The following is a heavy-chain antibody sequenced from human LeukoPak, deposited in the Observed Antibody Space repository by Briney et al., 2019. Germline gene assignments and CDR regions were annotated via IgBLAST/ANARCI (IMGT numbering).Heavy chain of an antibody. J-gene: IGHJ4*02. CDR3: ARRAGGYFDY. V-gene: IGHV1-46*04. Sequence: VASVKVSCKASGYTFTSDYIHWVRHAPGQGLEWVGIINPSRGDTTYAQKLQGRLTLIRDTSTSTVSMELSSLRSEDMAVYYCARRAGGYFDYWGQGTLVIVPS. CDR2: INPSRGDT. D-gene: IGHD3-10*01. CDR1: GYTFTSDY.